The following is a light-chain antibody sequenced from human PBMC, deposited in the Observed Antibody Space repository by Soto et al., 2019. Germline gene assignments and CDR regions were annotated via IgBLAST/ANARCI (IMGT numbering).Light chain of an antibody. CDR2: GNS. Sequence: QSVLTQPPSVSGAPGQRVTISCTGSSSNIGAHYDVHWYQQLPGTAPKLLIYGNSNRPSGVPDRFSGSKSGTSASLAITGLQAEDEADYYCSSYSSSSALVFGTGTKVTAL. J-gene: IGLJ1*01. CDR3: SSYSSSSALV. CDR1: SSNIGAHYD. V-gene: IGLV1-40*01.